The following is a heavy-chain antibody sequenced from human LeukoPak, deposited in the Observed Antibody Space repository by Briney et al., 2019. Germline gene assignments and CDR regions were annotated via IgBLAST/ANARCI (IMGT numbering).Heavy chain of an antibody. CDR1: GFTFSSYW. CDR3: ARSRSAVVILYYYYYMDV. J-gene: IGHJ6*03. Sequence: PGGSLRLSCAASGFTFSSYWMSWVRQAPGKGLGWVANIKQDGSEKYYVDSVKGRFTISRDNAKNSLYLQMNSLRAEDTAVYYCARSRSAVVILYYYYYMDVWGKGTTVTVSS. V-gene: IGHV3-7*01. D-gene: IGHD5-18*01. CDR2: IKQDGSEK.